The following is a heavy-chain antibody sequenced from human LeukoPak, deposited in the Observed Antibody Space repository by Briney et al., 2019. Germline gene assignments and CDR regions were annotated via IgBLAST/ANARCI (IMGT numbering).Heavy chain of an antibody. CDR3: ARDRRRLSPGNYYGMDV. V-gene: IGHV1-18*01. D-gene: IGHD3-16*02. CDR1: GYTFTSYG. Sequence: ASVKVSCKASGYTFTSYGISWVRQAPGQGLEWMGWISAYNGNTNYAQKLQGRVTMTTDTSTSTAYMELRSLRSDDTAMYYCARDRRRLSPGNYYGMDVWGQGTTVTVSS. J-gene: IGHJ6*02. CDR2: ISAYNGNT.